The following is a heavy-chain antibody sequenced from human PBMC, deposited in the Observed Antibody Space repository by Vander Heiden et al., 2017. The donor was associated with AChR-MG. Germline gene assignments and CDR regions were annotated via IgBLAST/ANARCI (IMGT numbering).Heavy chain of an antibody. CDR3: ARFAMFEYYFDY. V-gene: IGHV4-59*01. J-gene: IGHJ4*02. CDR1: GGSISSYY. Sequence: QVQLQESGPGLVKPSETLSLTCTVSGGSISSYYWSWIRQPPGKGLELIGYIYYSGSTNYNPSLKRRVTKSVDTSKNQFSLKLSSVTAADTAVYYCARFAMFEYYFDYWGQGTLVTVSS. CDR2: IYYSGST. D-gene: IGHD2-2*01.